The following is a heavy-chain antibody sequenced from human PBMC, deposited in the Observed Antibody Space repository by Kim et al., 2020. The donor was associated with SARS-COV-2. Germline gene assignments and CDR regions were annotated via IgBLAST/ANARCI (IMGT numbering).Heavy chain of an antibody. CDR1: GGSISSYY. J-gene: IGHJ4*02. D-gene: IGHD3-3*01. Sequence: SETLSLTCTVSGGSISSYYWSWIRQPPGKGLEWIGYIYYSGSTNYNPSLKSRVTISVDTSKNQFSLKLSSVTAADTAVYYCASVIYDFWSGYLYYFDFWGQGTLVTVCS. CDR2: IYYSGST. CDR3: ASVIYDFWSGYLYYFDF. V-gene: IGHV4-59*01.